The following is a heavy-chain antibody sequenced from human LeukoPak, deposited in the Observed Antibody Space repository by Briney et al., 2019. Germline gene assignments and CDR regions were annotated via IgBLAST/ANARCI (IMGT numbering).Heavy chain of an antibody. D-gene: IGHD6-13*01. Sequence: GGSLRLSFAASGFTFSDYYMSWIRQAPGKGLEWVSYISRNSYTNYADSVKGRFTISRDNAKNSLYLQMASLRAEDTAVYYCARMGIAAVGAYYFDYWGQGTLVAVSS. CDR2: ISRNSYT. CDR1: GFTFSDYY. J-gene: IGHJ4*02. V-gene: IGHV3-11*06. CDR3: ARMGIAAVGAYYFDY.